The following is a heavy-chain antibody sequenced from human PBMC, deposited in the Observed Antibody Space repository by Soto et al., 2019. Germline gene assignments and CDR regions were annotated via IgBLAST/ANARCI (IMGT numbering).Heavy chain of an antibody. J-gene: IGHJ4*02. CDR1: GGSINYYY. CDR3: ARCLKYSSPDY. D-gene: IGHD6-13*01. CDR2: IYSSGST. Sequence: SETLSLTCAVSGGSINYYYWSWIRQPPGKGLEWIGYIYSSGSTNYNPSLKSRVTISVDTSKNQFSLRLSSVTAADTAVYYCARCLKYSSPDYWGQGTLVTVSS. V-gene: IGHV4-59*01.